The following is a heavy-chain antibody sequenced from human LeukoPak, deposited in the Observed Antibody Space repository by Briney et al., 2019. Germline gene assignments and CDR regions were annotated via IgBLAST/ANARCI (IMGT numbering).Heavy chain of an antibody. V-gene: IGHV1-69*13. J-gene: IGHJ6*02. Sequence: SVKVSCKASGNSISNYAVSWVRQAPGQRFEWMGGIIPIFGTADYAQKFQGRVTITADQSTSTTYMALSSLKSEDTATYYCTTRACHAGGCSSSFYYYYGLHFWGQGTTVSVSS. D-gene: IGHD3-16*01. CDR3: TTRACHAGGCSSSFYYYYGLHF. CDR2: IIPIFGTA. CDR1: GNSISNYA.